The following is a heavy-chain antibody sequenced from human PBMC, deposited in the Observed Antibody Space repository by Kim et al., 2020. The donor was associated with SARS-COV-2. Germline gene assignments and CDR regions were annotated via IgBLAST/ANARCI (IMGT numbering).Heavy chain of an antibody. Sequence: SETLSLTCTVSGGSISSYYWSWIRQPPGQGLEWIGYIYYSGSTNYNPSLKSRVTISVDTSKNQISLKLSSVTAADTAVYYCARVTATDYDFWSGYYSYYFDYWGQGTLGTVSS. CDR1: GGSISSYY. CDR3: ARVTATDYDFWSGYYSYYFDY. CDR2: IYYSGST. V-gene: IGHV4-59*01. J-gene: IGHJ4*02. D-gene: IGHD3-3*01.